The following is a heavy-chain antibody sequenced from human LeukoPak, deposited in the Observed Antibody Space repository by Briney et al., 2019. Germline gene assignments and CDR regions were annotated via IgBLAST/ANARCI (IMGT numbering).Heavy chain of an antibody. D-gene: IGHD3-10*01. Sequence: SETLSLTCTVSGGSISSSNYYWGWIRQPPGKGLEWIGSAYFIGRTNYDPSFKSRVTISVDTSKNQFSLKLSSVTAADTALYYCVHFYGSGTYPYYFDYWGQGILVTVSS. J-gene: IGHJ4*02. CDR3: VHFYGSGTYPYYFDY. V-gene: IGHV4-39*01. CDR1: GGSISSSNYY. CDR2: AYFIGRT.